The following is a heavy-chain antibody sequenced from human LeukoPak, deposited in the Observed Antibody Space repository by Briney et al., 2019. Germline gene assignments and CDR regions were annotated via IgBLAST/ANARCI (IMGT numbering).Heavy chain of an antibody. V-gene: IGHV3-48*01. Sequence: GGSLRLSCAASGSTFSSFGMNWVRQAPGKGLDWISYISSSTSVIYYADSVKGRFTISRDNAKNSLYLQMNSLRAEDTAVYYCARAPGYCSSTSCYRYDYFDYWGQGTLVTVSS. D-gene: IGHD2-2*01. CDR1: GSTFSSFG. J-gene: IGHJ4*02. CDR3: ARAPGYCSSTSCYRYDYFDY. CDR2: ISSSTSVI.